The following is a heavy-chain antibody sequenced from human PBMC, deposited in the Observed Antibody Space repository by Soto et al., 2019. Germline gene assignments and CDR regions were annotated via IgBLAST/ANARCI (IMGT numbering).Heavy chain of an antibody. CDR1: GYTFTSYD. CDR2: MNPKSGNT. V-gene: IGHV1-8*01. Sequence: ASVKVSCKASGYTFTSYDINWVRQATGQGLEWMGWMNPKSGNTGYAQKFQGRVTMTRNTSISTAYMELSSMRSEDTAVYYCARERTVAGNDYWGQGTLVTVSS. J-gene: IGHJ4*02. CDR3: ARERTVAGNDY. D-gene: IGHD6-19*01.